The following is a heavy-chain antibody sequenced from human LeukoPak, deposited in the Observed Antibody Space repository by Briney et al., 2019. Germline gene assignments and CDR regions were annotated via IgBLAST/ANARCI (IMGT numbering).Heavy chain of an antibody. CDR3: ARDRAWDYLDS. D-gene: IGHD1-26*01. CDR2: ISSDGGKK. J-gene: IGHJ4*02. V-gene: IGHV3-30*03. CDR1: DSTLSSHG. Sequence: GGSLRLSCVVSDSTLSSHGMHWVRQAPGKGLEWVAVISSDGGKKSYADSVKGRFTISRDNSKNTLYLQMDSLRVEDTAIYYCARDRAWDYLDSWDQGPLVTVSS.